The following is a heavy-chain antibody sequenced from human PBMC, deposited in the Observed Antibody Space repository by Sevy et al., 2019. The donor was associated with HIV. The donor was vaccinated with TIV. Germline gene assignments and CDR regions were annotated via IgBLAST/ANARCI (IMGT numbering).Heavy chain of an antibody. CDR1: GFTFSSYA. V-gene: IGHV3-23*01. CDR3: AKDRAPSGSGSPALYGMDV. J-gene: IGHJ6*02. CDR2: ISGSGGST. Sequence: GGSLRLSCAASGFTFSSYAMSWVRQAPGKGLEWVSAISGSGGSTYYADSVKGRFTISRDNSKNTLYLQMNGLRAEDTAVYYCAKDRAPSGSGSPALYGMDVWGQGTTVTVSS. D-gene: IGHD3-10*01.